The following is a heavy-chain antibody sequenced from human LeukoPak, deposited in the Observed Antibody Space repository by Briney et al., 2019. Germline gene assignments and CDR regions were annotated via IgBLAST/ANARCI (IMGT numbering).Heavy chain of an antibody. V-gene: IGHV4-34*01. CDR1: GGSFSGYY. J-gene: IGHJ5*02. CDR2: ISHSGST. D-gene: IGHD6-6*01. CDR3: ARGGRRSSSRVRATWSAP. Sequence: SETLSLTCAVYGGSFSGYYWSWIRQPPGKGLEWIGEISHSGSTNYNPSLKSRVTISVDTSKNQFSLKLSSVTAADTAVYYCARGGRRSSSRVRATWSAPWGKGPLVPVS.